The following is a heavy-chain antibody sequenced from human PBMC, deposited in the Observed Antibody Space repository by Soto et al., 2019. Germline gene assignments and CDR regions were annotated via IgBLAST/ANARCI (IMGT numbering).Heavy chain of an antibody. J-gene: IGHJ4*02. Sequence: QVQLGQYGAEVKKPGASVKVSCKASGYTFTRYPIHWVRQASGQRLEWMGWINTANGNTKYSQKYQGRVTISRDTSANTAYMELSSLRSEDTAVYYCARAIIWSEPYGDRYYFDYWGQGTLGTVSS. CDR2: INTANGNT. D-gene: IGHD3-10*01. CDR1: GYTFTRYP. CDR3: ARAIIWSEPYGDRYYFDY. V-gene: IGHV1-3*04.